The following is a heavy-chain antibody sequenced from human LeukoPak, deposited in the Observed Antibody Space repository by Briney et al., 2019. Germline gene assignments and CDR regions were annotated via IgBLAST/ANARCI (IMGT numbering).Heavy chain of an antibody. Sequence: ASVKVSCKASGYIFTGYYMHWVRQAPGQGLEWMGRINPNSGGTNYAQKFRGRVTMTRDTSISTSYLVLSSLRSDEPAVYYCARELPAPEDQSYMDVWGKGTTVTVSS. D-gene: IGHD2-2*01. CDR1: GYIFTGYY. CDR2: INPNSGGT. CDR3: ARELPAPEDQSYMDV. J-gene: IGHJ6*03. V-gene: IGHV1-2*06.